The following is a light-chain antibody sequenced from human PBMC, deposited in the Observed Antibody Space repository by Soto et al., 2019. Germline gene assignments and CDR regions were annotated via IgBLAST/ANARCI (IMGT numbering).Light chain of an antibody. CDR2: DVS. CDR3: SSYTTSITYV. Sequence: SALTPPAPVSGAPWQAIALSRPGNKKDVGGSSYVSWYQQHPGMAPKLLIYDVSSRPSGISNRFSGSKSGNTASLTISGLQAEDEADYYCSSYTTSITYVFGTGTKVTV. J-gene: IGLJ1*01. CDR1: KKDVGGSSY. V-gene: IGLV2-14*03.